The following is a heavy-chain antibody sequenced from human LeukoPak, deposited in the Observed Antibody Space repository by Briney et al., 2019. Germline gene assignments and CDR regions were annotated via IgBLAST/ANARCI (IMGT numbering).Heavy chain of an antibody. D-gene: IGHD6-6*01. CDR3: ARMQLGQL. J-gene: IGHJ4*02. CDR2: ISGSGSTI. Sequence: GGSLRLSCAASGFTFSNYEMNWVRQAPGKGLEWVSYISGSGSTIYYADSVKGRFTISRDNAKNSLYLQMNSLRGEDTAVYYCARMQLGQLWGQGTLVTVSS. V-gene: IGHV3-48*03. CDR1: GFTFSNYE.